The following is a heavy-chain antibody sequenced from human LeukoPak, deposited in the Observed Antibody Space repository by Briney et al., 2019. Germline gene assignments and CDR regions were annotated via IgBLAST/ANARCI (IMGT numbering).Heavy chain of an antibody. J-gene: IGHJ6*03. CDR3: ARGSSGREYYYYYYMDV. D-gene: IGHD6-25*01. CDR2: IYHSGST. V-gene: IGHV4-4*02. CDR1: GGSISSSNW. Sequence: SETLSLTCAVSGGSISSSNWWSWVRQPPGKGLEWIGEIYHSGSTNYNPSLKSRVTISVDKSKNQFSLKLSSVTAADTAVYYCARGSSGREYYYYYYMDVWGKGTTVTVSS.